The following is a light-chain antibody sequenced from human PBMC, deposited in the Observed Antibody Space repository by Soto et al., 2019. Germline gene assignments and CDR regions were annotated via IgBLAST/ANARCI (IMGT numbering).Light chain of an antibody. CDR3: SSYTSSSTGVV. CDR1: SSDVGGYNY. CDR2: EVS. J-gene: IGLJ2*01. V-gene: IGLV2-14*01. Sequence: QSALTQPASVSGSPGQSITISCTGTSSDVGGYNYVSWYQQHPGKAPKLMIYEVSNRTSGVSNRFSGSKSGNTASLTISGLQAEDEDDYYCSSYTSSSTGVVFGGGTKVTVL.